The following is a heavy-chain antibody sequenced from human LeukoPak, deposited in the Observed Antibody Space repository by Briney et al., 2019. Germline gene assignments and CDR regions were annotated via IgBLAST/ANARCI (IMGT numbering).Heavy chain of an antibody. CDR3: ARRLPYYGMDV. CDR1: GFTFNTYE. J-gene: IGHJ6*02. Sequence: PGGSLRLSCAASGFTFNTYEMNWVRQAPGKGLEWVSNINDGSSIIYYADSVRGRFTTSRDNPKNSLYLQMNSLRAEDTAVYYCARRLPYYGMDVWGQGTTVTVSS. D-gene: IGHD4-11*01. V-gene: IGHV3-48*03. CDR2: INDGSSII.